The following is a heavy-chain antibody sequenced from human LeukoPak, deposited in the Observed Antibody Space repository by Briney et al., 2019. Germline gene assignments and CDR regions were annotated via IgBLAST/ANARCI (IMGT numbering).Heavy chain of an antibody. Sequence: GGSLRLSCAASGFTFSSYAMSWVRQAPGKGLEWVSVISSSGGSTYYADSVEGRFIISRDNSQNTLYLQMNSLRPEDTAVYYCAKEPYDSGGYYFDYWGQGTLVTVSS. CDR1: GFTFSSYA. J-gene: IGHJ4*02. V-gene: IGHV3-23*01. CDR2: ISSSGGST. CDR3: AKEPYDSGGYYFDY. D-gene: IGHD3-22*01.